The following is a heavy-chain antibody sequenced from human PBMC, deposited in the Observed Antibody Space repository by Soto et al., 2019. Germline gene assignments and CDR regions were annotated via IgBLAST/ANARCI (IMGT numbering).Heavy chain of an antibody. CDR1: GGSISSGGYY. CDR2: IYYSGST. J-gene: IGHJ5*02. D-gene: IGHD3-16*01. CDR3: ARVGGINWFDP. V-gene: IGHV4-31*03. Sequence: QVQLQESGPGLVKPSQTLSLTCTVSGGSISSGGYYWSWIRQHPGKGLEWIGYIYYSGSTYYNPSLTXRXTXSXATSKHQFSLKLSSVPAADTAVYYCARVGGINWFDPWGQGTLVTVSS.